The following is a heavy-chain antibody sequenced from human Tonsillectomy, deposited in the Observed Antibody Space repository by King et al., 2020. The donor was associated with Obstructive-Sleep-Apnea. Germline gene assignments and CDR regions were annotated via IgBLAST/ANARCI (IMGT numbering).Heavy chain of an antibody. CDR1: GGSISSGDYY. CDR2: IYYSGST. V-gene: IGHV4-31*03. J-gene: IGHJ5*02. D-gene: IGHD3-10*01. Sequence: QLQESGPGLVKPSQNLSLTCTVSGGSISSGDYYWSWIRQHPGKGLEWIGNIYYSGSTNYKPSLKSRVSILVDTSKNQCSLKLSSVTAADTAVYYCARAPMVRGIIRWFDPWGQGTLLTVSS. CDR3: ARAPMVRGIIRWFDP.